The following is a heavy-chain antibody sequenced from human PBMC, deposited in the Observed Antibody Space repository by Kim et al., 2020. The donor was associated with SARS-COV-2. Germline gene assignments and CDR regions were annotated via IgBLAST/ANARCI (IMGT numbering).Heavy chain of an antibody. CDR3: ARGDFDWLPDY. CDR2: T. Sequence: TNYNPSLKSRVTISVDTSKNQFSLKLSSVTAADTAVYYCARGDFDWLPDYWGQGTLVTVSS. D-gene: IGHD3-9*01. J-gene: IGHJ4*02. V-gene: IGHV4-59*09.